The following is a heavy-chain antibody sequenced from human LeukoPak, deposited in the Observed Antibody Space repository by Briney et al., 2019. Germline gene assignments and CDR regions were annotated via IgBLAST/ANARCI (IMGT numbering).Heavy chain of an antibody. V-gene: IGHV5-51*01. CDR2: IYPGDSDT. D-gene: IGHD3-9*01. J-gene: IGHJ4*02. Sequence: GESLKISCKGSGYSFSNYWIGRVRQTPGKGLEWMAIIYPGDSDTKYSPSFQGQVTISADKSISTAYLQWNSQTASDSAMYYCARLLGNDWSGRDYWGQGTLVTVSS. CDR1: GYSFSNYW. CDR3: ARLLGNDWSGRDY.